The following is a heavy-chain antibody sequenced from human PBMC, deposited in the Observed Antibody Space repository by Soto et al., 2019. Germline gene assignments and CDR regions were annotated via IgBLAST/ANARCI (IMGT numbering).Heavy chain of an antibody. Sequence: GGSLRLSCAASGFTFSSYAMSWVRQAPGKGLEWVSAISGSGGSTYYADSVKGRFNISRDNSKNTLYLQMNSLRTEDTAVYYCATRGIADRPVDYWGQGTLVTVSS. CDR3: ATRGIADRPVDY. CDR1: GFTFSSYA. CDR2: ISGSGGST. V-gene: IGHV3-23*01. D-gene: IGHD6-6*01. J-gene: IGHJ4*02.